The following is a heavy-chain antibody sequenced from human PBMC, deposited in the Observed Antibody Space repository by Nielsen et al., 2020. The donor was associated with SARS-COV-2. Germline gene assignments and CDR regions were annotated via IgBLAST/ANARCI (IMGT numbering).Heavy chain of an antibody. CDR2: IWYDGSNK. CDR3: ARDLGWSSGYDEYFQH. V-gene: IGHV3-33*08. Sequence: GESLKISCAASGFTVSSNYMSWVRQAPGKGLEWVAVIWYDGSNKYYADSVKGRFTISRDNAKNSLYLQMNSLRDEDTAVYYCARDLGWSSGYDEYFQHWGQGTLVTVSS. J-gene: IGHJ1*01. D-gene: IGHD3-22*01. CDR1: GFTVSSNY.